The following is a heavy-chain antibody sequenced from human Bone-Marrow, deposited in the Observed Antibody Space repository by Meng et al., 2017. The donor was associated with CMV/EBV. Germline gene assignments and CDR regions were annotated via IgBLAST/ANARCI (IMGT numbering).Heavy chain of an antibody. CDR3: ARRSDFWSGYWENYFDY. CDR2: IYYSGST. V-gene: IGHV4-61*01. D-gene: IGHD3-3*01. CDR1: GGSVSSGSYY. J-gene: IGHJ4*02. Sequence: SETLSLTCTVSGGSVSSGSYYWSWIRQPPGKGLEWIGYIYYSGSTNYNPSLKSRVTISVDTSKNQFSLKLSSVTAADTAVYYCARRSDFWSGYWENYFDYWGQGKLVTVSS.